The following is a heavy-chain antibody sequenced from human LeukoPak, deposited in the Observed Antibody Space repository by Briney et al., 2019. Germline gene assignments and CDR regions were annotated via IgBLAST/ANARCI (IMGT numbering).Heavy chain of an antibody. CDR3: ARDPLYDYVWGSYRYFDY. CDR2: ISGSGGRI. V-gene: IGHV3-23*01. D-gene: IGHD3-16*02. J-gene: IGHJ4*02. CDR1: GFTFSSYA. Sequence: GGSLRLSCAASGFTFSSYAMSWVRQAPGKGLEWVSAISGSGGRIYYGASVKGRFTISRDNAKNSLYLQMNSLRAEDTAVYYCARDPLYDYVWGSYRYFDYWGQGTLVTVSS.